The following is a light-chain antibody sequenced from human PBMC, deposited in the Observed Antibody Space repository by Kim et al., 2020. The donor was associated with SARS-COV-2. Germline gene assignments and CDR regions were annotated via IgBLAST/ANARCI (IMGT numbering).Light chain of an antibody. CDR1: QSISSY. J-gene: IGKJ4*01. CDR3: QQSYSTPPLT. Sequence: DTQMTQSPSSLSASVGDRVTITCRASQSISSYLNWYQQKPGKAPKLLIYAASSLQSGVPSRFSGSGSGTDFTLTISSLQPEDFATYYCQQSYSTPPLTFGGGTKLEI. CDR2: AAS. V-gene: IGKV1-39*01.